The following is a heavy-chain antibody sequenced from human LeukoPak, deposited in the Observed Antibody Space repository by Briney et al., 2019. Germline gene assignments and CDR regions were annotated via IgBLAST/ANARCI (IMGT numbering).Heavy chain of an antibody. CDR3: ARGRSDFWSGYYLGD. Sequence: SETLSLTCTVSGDSISSYYWSWIRQPPGKGLEWIGYIYYSGSTNYNPSLKSRVTISVDTSKNQFSLKLSSVAAADTAVYYCARGRSDFWSGYYLGDWGQGTLVTVSS. CDR2: IYYSGST. V-gene: IGHV4-59*01. J-gene: IGHJ4*02. D-gene: IGHD3-3*01. CDR1: GDSISSYY.